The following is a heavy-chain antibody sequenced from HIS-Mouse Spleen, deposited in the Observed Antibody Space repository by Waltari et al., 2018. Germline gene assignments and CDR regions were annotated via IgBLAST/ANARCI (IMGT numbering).Heavy chain of an antibody. J-gene: IGHJ4*02. Sequence: QLQLQESGPGLVKPSETLSLTCTVSGGSISSSSYYWGWIRQPPGKGLEWIGSIYYSGGTYYTPSLKSRVTISVDTSKNQFSLKLSSVIAADTAVYYCASRYSSSSQFGYWGQGTLVTVSS. CDR2: IYYSGGT. CDR1: GGSISSSSYY. V-gene: IGHV4-39*07. D-gene: IGHD6-6*01. CDR3: ASRYSSSSQFGY.